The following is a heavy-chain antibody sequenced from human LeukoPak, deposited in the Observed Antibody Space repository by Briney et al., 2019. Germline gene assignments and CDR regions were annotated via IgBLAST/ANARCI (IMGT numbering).Heavy chain of an antibody. Sequence: GGSLRLSCAASGFTFSSYSMNWVRQAPGKGLEWVSYISSSSSTIYYADSVKGRFTISRDNAKNSLYLQMNSLRAEDTAVYYCARDLGGNWFDPWGQGTLATVSS. J-gene: IGHJ5*02. CDR1: GFTFSSYS. CDR3: ARDLGGNWFDP. CDR2: ISSSSSTI. V-gene: IGHV3-48*04. D-gene: IGHD3-16*01.